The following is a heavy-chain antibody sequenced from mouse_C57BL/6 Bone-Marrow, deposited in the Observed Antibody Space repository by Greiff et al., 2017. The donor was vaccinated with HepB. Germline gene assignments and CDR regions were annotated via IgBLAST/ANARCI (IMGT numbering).Heavy chain of an antibody. Sequence: EVMLVESGGGLVQPGGSLKLSCAASGFTFSDYYMYWVRQTPEKRLEWVAYISNGGGSTYYPDTVKGRITISRDNAKNTLYLQMSRLKSEDTAMYYCARHADGNYYFDYWGQGTTLTVSS. CDR1: GFTFSDYY. J-gene: IGHJ2*01. V-gene: IGHV5-12*01. D-gene: IGHD2-1*01. CDR2: ISNGGGST. CDR3: ARHADGNYYFDY.